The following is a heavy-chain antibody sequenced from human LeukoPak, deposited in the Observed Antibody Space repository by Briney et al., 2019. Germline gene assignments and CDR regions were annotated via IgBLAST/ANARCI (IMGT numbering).Heavy chain of an antibody. D-gene: IGHD3-10*01. V-gene: IGHV4-39*01. CDR2: IYYSGST. J-gene: IGHJ6*02. Sequence: PSETLSLTCTVSGGSISSSSYSWGWIRQPPGKGLEWIGSIYYSGSTYYNPSLKSRVTISVDTSKNQFSLKLSSVTAADTAVYYCATTRVESGEYYYYYGMDVWGQGTTVTVSS. CDR3: ATTRVESGEYYYYYGMDV. CDR1: GGSISSSSYS.